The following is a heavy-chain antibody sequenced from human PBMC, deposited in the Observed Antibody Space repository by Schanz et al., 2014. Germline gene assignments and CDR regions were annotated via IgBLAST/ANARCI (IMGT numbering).Heavy chain of an antibody. D-gene: IGHD3-9*01. J-gene: IGHJ4*02. Sequence: EVQLVESGGGLVQPGGSLRLSCAASGFTVSSNYMSWVRQAPGKGLEWVSFIYGGSTYYTDSVKGRFTISRDNSKNTLYRQMNSLRAEDTAVYYCARTTNPFNFDSWPYLDYWGQGTLVTVSS. CDR3: ARTTNPFNFDSWPYLDY. CDR1: GFTVSSNY. V-gene: IGHV3-66*01. CDR2: IYGGST.